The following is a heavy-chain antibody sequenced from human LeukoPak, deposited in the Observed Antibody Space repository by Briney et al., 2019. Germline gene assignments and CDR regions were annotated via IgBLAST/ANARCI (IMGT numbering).Heavy chain of an antibody. CDR3: ARDSRCPWIYGSVWFDP. J-gene: IGHJ5*02. V-gene: IGHV1-18*01. Sequence: ASVKVSCKASGYTFTSYGISWVRQAPGQGLEWMGWISAYNGNTNYAQKLQGRVTMTTDTSTSTAYMELRSLRSDDTAVYYCARDSRCPWIYGSVWFDPWGQGTLVTVSS. CDR1: GYTFTSYG. D-gene: IGHD3-10*01. CDR2: ISAYNGNT.